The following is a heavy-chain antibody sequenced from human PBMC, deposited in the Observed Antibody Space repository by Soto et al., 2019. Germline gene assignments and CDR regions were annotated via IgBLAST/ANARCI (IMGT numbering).Heavy chain of an antibody. D-gene: IGHD2-2*01. V-gene: IGHV1-46*03. CDR3: AREALVVPAARGDAFDI. Sequence: ASVKVSCKASGYTFTSYYMHWVRQAPGQGLEWMGIINPSGGSTSYAQKFQGRVTMTRDTSTSTVYMELSSLRSEDTAVYYCAREALVVPAARGDAFDIWGQGTMVTVSS. CDR2: INPSGGST. CDR1: GYTFTSYY. J-gene: IGHJ3*02.